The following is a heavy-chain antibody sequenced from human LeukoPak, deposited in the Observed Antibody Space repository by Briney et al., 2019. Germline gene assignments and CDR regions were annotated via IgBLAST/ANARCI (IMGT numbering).Heavy chain of an antibody. Sequence: GGSLRLSCAASGFTFDDYGMSWVRQAPGKGLEGVSGINWNGGSTDYADSVKGRFTISRDNAKNSLYLQMNSLRAEDTALYYCARAGTTRPYYYYYYMDVWGKGTTVTVSS. CDR2: INWNGGST. V-gene: IGHV3-20*04. J-gene: IGHJ6*03. D-gene: IGHD1-1*01. CDR3: ARAGTTRPYYYYYYMDV. CDR1: GFTFDDYG.